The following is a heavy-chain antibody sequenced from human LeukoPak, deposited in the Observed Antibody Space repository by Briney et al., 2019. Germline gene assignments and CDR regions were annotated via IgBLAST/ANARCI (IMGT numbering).Heavy chain of an antibody. V-gene: IGHV3-21*03. CDR2: ISSSSSYI. Sequence: PGGSLRLSCAASGFTFSSYSMNWVRQAPGKGLEWVSSISSSSSYIYYADSVKGRFTISRDNAKNSLYLQMNSLRAEDTGVYYCARVECSGGSCYLSDYYYYYMDVWGKGTTVTVSS. J-gene: IGHJ6*03. D-gene: IGHD2-15*01. CDR1: GFTFSSYS. CDR3: ARVECSGGSCYLSDYYYYYMDV.